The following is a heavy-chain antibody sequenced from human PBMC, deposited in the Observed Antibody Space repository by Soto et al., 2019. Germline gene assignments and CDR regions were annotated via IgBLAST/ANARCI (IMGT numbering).Heavy chain of an antibody. J-gene: IGHJ5*02. D-gene: IGHD2-8*01. CDR3: ARDEYNNGRNWLNP. Sequence: TVKVSCKASGYTFSNSGFSWMRQAPGQWLEWMGWISTYNGNTNYSQKFHGRLSMTTDTSTSTAFMELRTLRSDDTAVYYCARDEYNNGRNWLNPWGQGTLVTVSS. CDR2: ISTYNGNT. CDR1: GYTFSNSG. V-gene: IGHV1-18*01.